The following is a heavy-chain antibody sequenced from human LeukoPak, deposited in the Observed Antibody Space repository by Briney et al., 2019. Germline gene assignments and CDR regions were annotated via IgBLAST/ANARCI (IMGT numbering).Heavy chain of an antibody. CDR1: GFTFSGHW. CDR3: ARSDWFDP. J-gene: IGHJ5*02. V-gene: IGHV3-74*01. Sequence: GGSLRLSCAASGFTFSGHWMHWVRQVPGKGLVWVSRSKSDGSSTSYADSVKGRFTISRDNAKNTLYLQMNSLRVEDTAVYYCARSDWFDPWGQGTLVIVSS. CDR2: SKSDGSST.